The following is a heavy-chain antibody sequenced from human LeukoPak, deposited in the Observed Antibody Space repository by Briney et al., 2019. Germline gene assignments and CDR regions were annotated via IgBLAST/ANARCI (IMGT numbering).Heavy chain of an antibody. CDR3: ARLVVGSGYCYSFDY. Sequence: SETLSLTCTVSGGSISSSSYYWGWLRQPPGKGLEWIGSIYYSGSTYYNPSLKSRVTISVDTSKNQFSLKLSSVTAADTAVYYCARLVVGSGYCYSFDYWGQGTLVTVSS. J-gene: IGHJ4*02. V-gene: IGHV4-39*07. CDR2: IYYSGST. CDR1: GGSISSSSYY. D-gene: IGHD3-22*01.